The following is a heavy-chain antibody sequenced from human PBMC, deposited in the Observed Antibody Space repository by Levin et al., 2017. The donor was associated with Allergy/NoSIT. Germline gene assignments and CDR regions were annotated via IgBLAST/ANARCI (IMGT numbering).Heavy chain of an antibody. Sequence: SETLSLTCTVSGGSISSYYWSWIRQPPGKGLEWIGYIYYSGSTNYNPSLKSRVTISVDTSKNQFSLKLSSVTAADTAVYYCARENSGSYPEAWGQGTLVTVSS. J-gene: IGHJ5*02. V-gene: IGHV4-59*01. D-gene: IGHD1-26*01. CDR3: ARENSGSYPEA. CDR1: GGSISSYY. CDR2: IYYSGST.